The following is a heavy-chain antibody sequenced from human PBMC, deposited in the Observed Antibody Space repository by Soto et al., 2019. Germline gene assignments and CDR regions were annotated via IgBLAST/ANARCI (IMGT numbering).Heavy chain of an antibody. D-gene: IGHD6-13*01. CDR1: GGTFSSYP. CDR2: IIPIFGTA. J-gene: IGHJ4*02. V-gene: IGHV1-69*13. Sequence: FSVKVACKAAGGTFSSYPISCVRQAPGQGLEWMGGIIPIFGTANYAQKFQGRVTIAADESTSTAYMELRSLRSEDTAVYYCANSRFRHTSAVYDYWGQGTLVTVSS. CDR3: ANSRFRHTSAVYDY.